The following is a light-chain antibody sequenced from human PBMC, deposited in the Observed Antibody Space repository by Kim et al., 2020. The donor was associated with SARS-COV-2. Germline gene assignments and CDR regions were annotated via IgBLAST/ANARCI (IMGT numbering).Light chain of an antibody. CDR1: QSINYW. J-gene: IGKJ1*01. V-gene: IGKV1-5*03. CDR3: QQYGDQYSPWT. Sequence: VGDRVTITCRASQSINYWLAWYQQKPGKAPKVLIYRASNLESGVPSRFSASGSGTEFTLTISSLQPDDFATYYCQQYGDQYSPWTFGQGTKVDIK. CDR2: RAS.